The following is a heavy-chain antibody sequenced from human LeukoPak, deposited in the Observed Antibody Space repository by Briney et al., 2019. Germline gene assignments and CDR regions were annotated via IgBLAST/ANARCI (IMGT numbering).Heavy chain of an antibody. D-gene: IGHD3-10*01. CDR1: GFTFSSYS. CDR2: ISSGSSYI. J-gene: IGHJ4*02. CDR3: ASPYGSGKDYFDY. Sequence: GGSLRLSCAASGFTFSSYSMNWVRQAPGKGREWVSSISSGSSYIYYADSVKGRFTISRDNAKNSLYLQMNSLRAEDTAVYYCASPYGSGKDYFDYWGQGTLVTVSS. V-gene: IGHV3-21*01.